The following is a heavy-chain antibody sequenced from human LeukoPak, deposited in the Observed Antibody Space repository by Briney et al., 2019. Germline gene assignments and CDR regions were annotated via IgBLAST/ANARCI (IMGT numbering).Heavy chain of an antibody. J-gene: IGHJ5*02. CDR1: GGSISSGSYY. V-gene: IGHV4-61*02. CDR2: IYTSGST. Sequence: SETLSLTCTVSGGSISSGSYYWSWIRQPAGKGLEWIGRIYTSGSTNYNPSLKSRVTISVDTSKNQFSLKLSSVTAADTAVYYCAREIATWHWFDPWGQGTLVTVSS. CDR3: AREIATWHWFDP. D-gene: IGHD2-21*01.